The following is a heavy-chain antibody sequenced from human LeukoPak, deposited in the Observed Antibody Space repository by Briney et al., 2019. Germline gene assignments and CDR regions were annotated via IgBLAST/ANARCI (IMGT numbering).Heavy chain of an antibody. D-gene: IGHD3-22*01. V-gene: IGHV3-15*01. Sequence: GGSLRLSCAASGFTFSNSWLSWVRKAPRPGQDRIGRIKSKNNGGAADYAAPVKGRFTMSRDDPKNTLYLQMNNLKTEDTAMYYCTTVITVVSPHWGQGTLVTVSS. CDR2: IKSKNNGGAA. J-gene: IGHJ4*02. CDR1: GFTFSNSW. CDR3: TTVITVVSPH.